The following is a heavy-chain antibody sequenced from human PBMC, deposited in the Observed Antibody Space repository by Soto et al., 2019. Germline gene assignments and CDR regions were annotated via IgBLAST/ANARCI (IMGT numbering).Heavy chain of an antibody. CDR3: ARVRVFDYSNYDGMDG. J-gene: IGHJ6*02. Sequence: QVQLVQSGAEVKKPGSSVKVSCKASGGTFSSYAISWVRQAPGQGLAWMGGVIPIFGKANYAQKFQGRVTITADESTSTAYMELSSLRSEDTAVYYCARVRVFDYSNYDGMDGWGQGTTVTVSS. CDR1: GGTFSSYA. CDR2: VIPIFGKA. V-gene: IGHV1-69*01. D-gene: IGHD4-4*01.